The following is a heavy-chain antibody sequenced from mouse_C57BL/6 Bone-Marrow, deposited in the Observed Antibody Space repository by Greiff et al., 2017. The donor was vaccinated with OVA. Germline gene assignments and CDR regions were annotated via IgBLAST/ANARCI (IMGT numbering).Heavy chain of an antibody. Sequence: QVQLQQPGAELVMPGASVKLSCKASGYTFTSYWMHWVKQRPGQGLEWIGEIDPSDSYTNYNQKFKGKSTLTVDKSSSTAYMQLSSLTSEDSAVYYCARKATTGVNLDYWGQGTTLTVSS. J-gene: IGHJ2*01. CDR2: IDPSDSYT. CDR3: ARKATTGVNLDY. CDR1: GYTFTSYW. D-gene: IGHD1-1*01. V-gene: IGHV1-69*01.